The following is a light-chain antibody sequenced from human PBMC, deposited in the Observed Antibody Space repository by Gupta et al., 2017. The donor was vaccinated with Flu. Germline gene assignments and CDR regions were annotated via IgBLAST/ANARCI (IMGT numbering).Light chain of an antibody. Sequence: QSALTQPASVSGSPGQSITIACTGTSSDVGVYNYVSWYQQHPGKAPKLMIYDVSNRPSGLSIRFSGSKSGNTASLTISGLQTEDEADYYCSSYTSSSTLVFGGGTKLTVL. CDR3: SSYTSSSTLV. CDR1: SSDVGVYNY. J-gene: IGLJ2*01. CDR2: DVS. V-gene: IGLV2-14*01.